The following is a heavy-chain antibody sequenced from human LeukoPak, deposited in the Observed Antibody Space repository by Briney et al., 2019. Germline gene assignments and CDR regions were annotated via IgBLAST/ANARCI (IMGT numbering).Heavy chain of an antibody. CDR2: IYLGDSDT. CDR3: AKAVNDDFDI. V-gene: IGHV5-51*01. D-gene: IGHD6-19*01. J-gene: IGHJ3*02. CDR1: EYSFTSYW. Sequence: GESLKISCKGSEYSFTSYWIAWVRQMPGKGLEWMEIIYLGDSDTKYSPSFRGQVTISADRSITTAYLQWSSLKASDTAMYYCAKAVNDDFDIWGQGTMVTVSS.